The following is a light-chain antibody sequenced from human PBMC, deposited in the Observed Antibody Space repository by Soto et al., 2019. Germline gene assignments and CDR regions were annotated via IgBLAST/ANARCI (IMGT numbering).Light chain of an antibody. J-gene: IGKJ2*01. CDR3: QQGNSFPRT. Sequence: DIQMTQSPSSVSASVGDRVTFTCRASQGISSWLARYQQKPGKAPTLLIYAASTLQSGVPSRFSGSGSGTDFTLTISSLQPEDFATYYCQQGNSFPRTFGQGTKVDIK. CDR1: QGISSW. V-gene: IGKV1-12*01. CDR2: AAS.